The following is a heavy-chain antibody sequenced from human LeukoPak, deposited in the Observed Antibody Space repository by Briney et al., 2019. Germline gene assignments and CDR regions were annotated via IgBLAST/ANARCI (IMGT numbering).Heavy chain of an antibody. CDR2: MSPKSGNT. Sequence: GASAKVSCKASGHTFTSHDINWVRQATGLGLERLGWMSPKSGNTGYAQKFQGRVTMTRDTSISTAYMELSSLRFDDTAVYFCTREKDCADGICYEDWGQGTLVTVSS. V-gene: IGHV1-8*01. J-gene: IGHJ4*02. CDR1: GHTFTSHD. CDR3: TREKDCADGICYED. D-gene: IGHD2-8*01.